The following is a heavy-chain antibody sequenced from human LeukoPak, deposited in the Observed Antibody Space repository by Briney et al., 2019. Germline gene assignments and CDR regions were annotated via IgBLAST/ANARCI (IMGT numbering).Heavy chain of an antibody. V-gene: IGHV4-34*01. CDR3: ARDYGGRFDY. D-gene: IGHD4-23*01. Sequence: SEPLSLTCAVYGGSFSGYYWSWIRQPPGKGLEWIGEINHSGSTNYNPSLKSRVTISVDTSKNQFSLKLSSVTAADPAVYYCARDYGGRFDYWGQGILVTVSS. J-gene: IGHJ4*02. CDR2: INHSGST. CDR1: GGSFSGYY.